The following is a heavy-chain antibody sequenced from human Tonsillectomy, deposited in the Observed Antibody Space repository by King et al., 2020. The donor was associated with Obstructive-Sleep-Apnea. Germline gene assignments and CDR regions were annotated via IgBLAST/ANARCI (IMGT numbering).Heavy chain of an antibody. J-gene: IGHJ4*02. Sequence: QLQESGPGLVKPSETLSLTCTVSGGSISSYYWSWIRQPPGKGLEWIGYIYYSGNTNYNPSLKSRVTISIDTSKNQFSLKLTSVTAADTAVYYCARIYADYEVDYWGQGTLVTVSS. CDR3: ARIYADYEVDY. CDR2: IYYSGNT. D-gene: IGHD4-17*01. CDR1: GGSISSYY. V-gene: IGHV4-59*01.